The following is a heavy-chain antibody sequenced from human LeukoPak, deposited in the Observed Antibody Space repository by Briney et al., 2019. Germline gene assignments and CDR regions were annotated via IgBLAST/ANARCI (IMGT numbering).Heavy chain of an antibody. Sequence: GGSLRLSCAASGFTFSSYSMNWVRQAPGKGLEWVLSISSSSSYIYYADSVKGRFTISRDNAKNSLYLQMNNLRAEDTAVYYCARDPYSSSNIDYWGQGTLVTVSS. CDR2: ISSSSSYI. CDR1: GFTFSSYS. J-gene: IGHJ4*02. V-gene: IGHV3-21*01. D-gene: IGHD6-13*01. CDR3: ARDPYSSSNIDY.